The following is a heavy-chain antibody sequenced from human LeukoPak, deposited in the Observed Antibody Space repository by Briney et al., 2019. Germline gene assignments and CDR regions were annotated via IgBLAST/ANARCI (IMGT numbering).Heavy chain of an antibody. D-gene: IGHD4-11*01. CDR3: ARGRSNRNWFDP. CDR1: GGSISSSSYY. CDR2: IYTSGST. V-gene: IGHV4-61*02. J-gene: IGHJ5*02. Sequence: SETLSLTCTVSGGSISSSSYYWSWIRQPAGKGLEWIGRIYTSGSTNYNPSLKSRVTMSVDTSKNQFSLKLSSVTAADTAVYYCARGRSNRNWFDPWGQGTLVTVSS.